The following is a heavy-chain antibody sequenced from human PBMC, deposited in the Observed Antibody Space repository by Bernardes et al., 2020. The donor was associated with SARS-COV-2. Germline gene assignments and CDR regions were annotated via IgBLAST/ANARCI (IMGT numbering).Heavy chain of an antibody. CDR2: INPSGGST. CDR3: AREVVGGITIFGVATYGMDV. J-gene: IGHJ6*02. D-gene: IGHD3-3*01. CDR1: GYTFTSYY. V-gene: IGHV1-46*01. Sequence: ASVKVSCKASGYTFTSYYMHWVRQAPGQGLEWMGIINPSGGSTSYAQKFQGRVTMTRDTSTSTVYMELSSLRSEDTAVYYCAREVVGGITIFGVATYGMDVWGQGTTVTVSS.